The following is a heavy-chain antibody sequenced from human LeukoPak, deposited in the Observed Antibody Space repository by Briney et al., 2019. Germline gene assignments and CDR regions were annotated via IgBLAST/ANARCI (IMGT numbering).Heavy chain of an antibody. CDR1: GFTVSSYY. Sequence: GGSLRLSCAASGFTVSSYYMSWVRQAPGKGLEWVSVLYSGGSTYYADSVKGRFTISRDNAKNSLFLQTSSLRAEDTAVYYCASVGDLEYFQHWGQGTLVSVSS. D-gene: IGHD4-17*01. CDR3: ASVGDLEYFQH. CDR2: LYSGGST. V-gene: IGHV3-53*01. J-gene: IGHJ1*01.